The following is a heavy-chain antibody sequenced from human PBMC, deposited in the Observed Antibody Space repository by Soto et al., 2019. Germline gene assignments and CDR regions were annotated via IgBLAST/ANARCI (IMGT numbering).Heavy chain of an antibody. CDR1: GYSFSNNG. D-gene: IGHD4-17*01. Sequence: QVQLVQSGAEVKKPGASVKVSCQASGYSFSNNGISWVRQAPGQGFEWMGWINGDNGNTNYAQKFQGRVTMXXXXXXSTAYMELRSLRSDDTAVYYCARDLGYGDYGTDFWGQGTLVTVSS. CDR3: ARDLGYGDYGTDF. J-gene: IGHJ4*02. CDR2: INGDNGNT. V-gene: IGHV1-18*04.